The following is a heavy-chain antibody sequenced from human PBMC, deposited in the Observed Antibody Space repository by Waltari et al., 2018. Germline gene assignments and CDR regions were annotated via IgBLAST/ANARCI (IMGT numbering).Heavy chain of an antibody. J-gene: IGHJ4*02. CDR3: AREASGWTPHFDN. V-gene: IGHV3-11*01. CDR2: ISGRGLST. CDR1: GFTFSDYF. Sequence: QVQLVESGGGLVKPGGSLRLSCAVSGFTFSDYFMTWIRQAPRKGVEGVSYISGRGLSTYYADSVKGRFTISRDNAKNSLYLQMNSLRDEDTAVYYCAREASGWTPHFDNWGQGTLVAVSS. D-gene: IGHD6-19*01.